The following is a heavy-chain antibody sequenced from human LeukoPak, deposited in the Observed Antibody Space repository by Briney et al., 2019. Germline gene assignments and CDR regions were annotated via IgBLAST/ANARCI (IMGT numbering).Heavy chain of an antibody. CDR3: ARAYFDWSRRYNWFEP. CDR2: INHSGST. J-gene: IGHJ5*02. Sequence: PAEPLSLPCAVYGGSFSGYYWSWIRRAPGKGLEWIGEINHSGSTNYNPSFKSRVTISVDTSKNQFSLKLSSVTAADTAVYYCARAYFDWSRRYNWFEPWGQGTLVTVSS. CDR1: GGSFSGYY. D-gene: IGHD3-9*01. V-gene: IGHV4-34*01.